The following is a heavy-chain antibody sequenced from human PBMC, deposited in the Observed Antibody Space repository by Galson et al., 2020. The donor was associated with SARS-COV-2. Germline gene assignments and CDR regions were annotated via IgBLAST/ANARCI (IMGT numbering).Heavy chain of an antibody. CDR1: GYLISSGYY. J-gene: IGHJ4*02. Sequence: TLSLTCSVSGYLISSGYYWGWIRQPPGKGLEWIANIYYSGNTYYNASLKSRVTILVDTSKNQFSLRLNSVTAADTAVYYCARIGISGDSYFDHWGQGTLVTVSS. D-gene: IGHD3-10*01. CDR3: ARIGISGDSYFDH. CDR2: IYYSGNT. V-gene: IGHV4-38-2*02.